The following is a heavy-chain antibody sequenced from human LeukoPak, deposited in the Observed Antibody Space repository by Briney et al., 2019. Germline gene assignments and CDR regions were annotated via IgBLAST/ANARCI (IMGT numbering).Heavy chain of an antibody. J-gene: IGHJ4*02. Sequence: SETLSLTCTVSGVPISSSSYYWGWIRQPPGKGLEWIGNFYYSGNTEYNPSLKNRVTISVDTSKNQFSLKLRSVTAADTAVYYCARVGDMLRLGELSFDYWGQGTLVTVSS. CDR2: FYYSGNT. CDR3: ARVGDMLRLGELSFDY. CDR1: GVPISSSSYY. V-gene: IGHV4-39*01. D-gene: IGHD3-16*02.